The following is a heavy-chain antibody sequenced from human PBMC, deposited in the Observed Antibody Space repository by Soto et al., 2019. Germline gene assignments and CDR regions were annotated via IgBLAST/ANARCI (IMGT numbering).Heavy chain of an antibody. CDR3: ARGGYGGNSRAYYYYYGMDV. V-gene: IGHV1-69*06. CDR2: IIPIFGTA. CDR1: GGTFSSYA. D-gene: IGHD4-17*01. Sequence: GASVKVSCKASGGTFSSYAISWVRQAPGQGLEWMGGIIPIFGTANYAQKFQGRVTITADKSTSTAYMELSSLRSEDTAVYYCARGGYGGNSRAYYYYYGMDVWGQGTTVTVSS. J-gene: IGHJ6*02.